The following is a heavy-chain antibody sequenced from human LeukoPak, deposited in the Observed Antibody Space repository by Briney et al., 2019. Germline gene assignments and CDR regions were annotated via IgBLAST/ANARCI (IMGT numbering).Heavy chain of an antibody. CDR2: INHSGST. Sequence: SETLSLTWAVYGGSFSGYYWSWIRQPPGKGLEWIGEINHSGSTNYNPSLKSRVTISVDTSKNQFSLKLSSVTAADTAVYYCASLYGSGSYFDGMDVWGQGTTVTVSS. V-gene: IGHV4-34*01. CDR3: ASLYGSGSYFDGMDV. J-gene: IGHJ6*02. D-gene: IGHD3-10*01. CDR1: GGSFSGYY.